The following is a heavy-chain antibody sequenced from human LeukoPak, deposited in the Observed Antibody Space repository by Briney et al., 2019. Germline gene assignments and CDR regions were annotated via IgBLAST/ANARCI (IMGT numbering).Heavy chain of an antibody. CDR3: VRGWRGSLYDPPDF. CDR2: IYPGDSDT. V-gene: IGHV5-51*01. Sequence: GESLKISCEASGYTFTKHWIGWVRRMPGKGLEWMGIIYPGDSDTRYNPSFQGQVTVSVDKSITTAYLQWSSLKASDTAVYYCVRGWRGSLYDPPDFWGQGTLVTVSP. CDR1: GYTFTKHW. J-gene: IGHJ4*02. D-gene: IGHD3-16*01.